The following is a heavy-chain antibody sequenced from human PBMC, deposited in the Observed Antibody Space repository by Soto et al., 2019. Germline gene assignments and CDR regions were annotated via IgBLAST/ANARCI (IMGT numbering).Heavy chain of an antibody. CDR2: IIPIFGTA. D-gene: IGHD2-21*02. V-gene: IGHV1-69*13. CDR1: GGTFSSYA. Sequence: SVKVSCKASGGTFSSYAISWVRQAPGQGLEWMGGIIPIFGTANYAQKFQGRVTITADESTSTAYMELSSLRSEDTAVYYCARDQYCGGDCYTTGSYWGQGTLVPSPQ. CDR3: ARDQYCGGDCYTTGSY. J-gene: IGHJ4*02.